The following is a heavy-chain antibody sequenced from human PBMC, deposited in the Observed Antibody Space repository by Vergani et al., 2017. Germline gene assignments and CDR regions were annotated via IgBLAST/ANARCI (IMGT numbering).Heavy chain of an antibody. CDR3: ARDYGYCSSTSCPNWFDP. CDR2: INPNSGGT. Sequence: QVQLVQSGAEVKKPGASVKVSCKASGYTFTGYYMHWVRQAPGQGLAWMGWINPNSGGTNYAQKFQGRVTMTRDTSIRTAYMELSRLRSDDTAVYYCARDYGYCSSTSCPNWFDPWGQGTLVTVSS. J-gene: IGHJ5*02. D-gene: IGHD2-2*01. V-gene: IGHV1-2*02. CDR1: GYTFTGYY.